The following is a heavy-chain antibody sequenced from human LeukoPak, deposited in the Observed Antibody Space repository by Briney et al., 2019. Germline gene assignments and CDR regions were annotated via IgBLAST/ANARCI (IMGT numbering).Heavy chain of an antibody. D-gene: IGHD6-13*01. J-gene: IGHJ4*02. CDR1: DGSISSTNYY. CDR3: ARQTYSSSYFDY. V-gene: IGHV4-39*07. CDR2: IYYSGST. Sequence: SETLSLTCTVSDGSISSTNYYWGWIRQPPGKGLEWIGSIYYSGSTYYNPSLKSRATISVDTSKNQFSLKLSSVTAADTAVYYCARQTYSSSYFDYWGQGTLVTVSS.